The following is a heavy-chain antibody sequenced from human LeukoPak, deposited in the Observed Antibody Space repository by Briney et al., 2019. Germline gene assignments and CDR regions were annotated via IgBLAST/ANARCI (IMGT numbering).Heavy chain of an antibody. Sequence: GGSLRLSCAASGFTFSSYGMHWVRQAPGKGLERVAFIRYDGSNQYYEDSVKGRFTTSRDNSKNTLYLQMNSLRVEDTAVYYCAKDSFFGVVAYWGQGILVTVSS. D-gene: IGHD3-3*01. J-gene: IGHJ4*02. CDR2: IRYDGSNQ. CDR1: GFTFSSYG. CDR3: AKDSFFGVVAY. V-gene: IGHV3-30*02.